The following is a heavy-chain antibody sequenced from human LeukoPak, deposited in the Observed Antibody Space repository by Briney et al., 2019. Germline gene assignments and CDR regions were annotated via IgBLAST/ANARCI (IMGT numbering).Heavy chain of an antibody. CDR3: AKDRPNYYESNGDYYRRNGDS. V-gene: IGHV3-23*01. J-gene: IGHJ5*01. CDR1: GFTFSIYA. D-gene: IGHD3-22*01. CDR2: ITSRDGGT. Sequence: GGSLRLSCAASGFTFSIYAMSWVRQAAGKGLEWVSSITSRDGGTFYTNPVKCRFTISRDNSKNMLYLQMNSLRAEDTAIYYCAKDRPNYYESNGDYYRRNGDSWGQGTLVTVSS.